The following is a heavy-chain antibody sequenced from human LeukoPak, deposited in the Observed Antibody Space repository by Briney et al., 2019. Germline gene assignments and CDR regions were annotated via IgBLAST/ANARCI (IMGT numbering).Heavy chain of an antibody. J-gene: IGHJ5*02. Sequence: QPGGSLRLSCAASGFTVSSTYMSWVRQAPGKGLEWVSVIYSDGTTYYADSVKGRFTISRDNSKNTLFLQMNSLRAEDTAVYYCARARRYDILTGSVWFDPWGQGTLVTVSS. CDR1: GFTVSSTY. D-gene: IGHD3-9*01. CDR2: IYSDGTT. CDR3: ARARRYDILTGSVWFDP. V-gene: IGHV3-53*01.